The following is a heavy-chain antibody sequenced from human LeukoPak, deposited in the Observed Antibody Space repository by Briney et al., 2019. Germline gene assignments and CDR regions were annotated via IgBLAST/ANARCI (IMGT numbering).Heavy chain of an antibody. CDR1: GYTFTKYY. J-gene: IGHJ4*02. Sequence: ASVKVSCKASGYTFTKYYMHWVRQAPGQGLEWMGIINPTGGSTNYAQKFQGRVTMTRDMSTTTVYMDLNSLKSEDTAVYYCAKDPDCTSGICYTFFDYWDQGTLVTVSS. V-gene: IGHV1-46*01. CDR2: INPTGGST. D-gene: IGHD2-8*01. CDR3: AKDPDCTSGICYTFFDY.